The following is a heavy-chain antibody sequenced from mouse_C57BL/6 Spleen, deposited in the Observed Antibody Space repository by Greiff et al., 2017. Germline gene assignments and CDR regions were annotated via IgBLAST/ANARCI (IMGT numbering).Heavy chain of an antibody. D-gene: IGHD2-3*01. CDR2: IWSGGST. V-gene: IGHV2-2*01. Sequence: VQLVESGPGLVQPSQSLSITCTVSGFSLTSYGVHWVRQSPGTGLEWLGVIWSGGSTDYNAAFISRLSISKDNSKSQVFFKMNSLQADDTAIYYCARKGGLDGYFYAMDYWGQGTSVTVSS. CDR1: GFSLTSYG. CDR3: ARKGGLDGYFYAMDY. J-gene: IGHJ4*01.